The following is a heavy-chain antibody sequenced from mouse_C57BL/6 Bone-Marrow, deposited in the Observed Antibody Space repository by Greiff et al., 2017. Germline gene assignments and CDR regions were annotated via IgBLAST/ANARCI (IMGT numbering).Heavy chain of an antibody. CDR3: ARHGDYYGSRPYYAMDY. D-gene: IGHD1-1*01. Sequence: QVQLQQSGAELVKPGASVKLSCKASGYTFTEYTIHWVKQRSGQGLEWIGWFYPGSGSIKYNEKFKDKATLTADKSSSTVYMELSRLTSEDSAVYFCARHGDYYGSRPYYAMDYWGQGTSVTVSS. V-gene: IGHV1-62-2*01. CDR1: GYTFTEYT. CDR2: FYPGSGSI. J-gene: IGHJ4*01.